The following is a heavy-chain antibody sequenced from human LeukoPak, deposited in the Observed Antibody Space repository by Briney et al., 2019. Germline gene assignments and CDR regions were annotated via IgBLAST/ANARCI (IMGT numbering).Heavy chain of an antibody. CDR2: ISSSSIYV. CDR1: GFIFSDYS. Sequence: GGSLRLSCAASGFIFSDYSMNWVRQAPGKGLEWVAPISSSSIYVYHADSVKGRFTISRDNAKNSLFLQMNSLRAEDTALYYCARRSNYYYYAMDVWGQGTTVTVSS. CDR3: ARRSNYYYYAMDV. V-gene: IGHV3-21*01. J-gene: IGHJ6*02.